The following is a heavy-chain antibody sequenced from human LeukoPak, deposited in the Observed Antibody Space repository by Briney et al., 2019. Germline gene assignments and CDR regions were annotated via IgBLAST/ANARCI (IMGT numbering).Heavy chain of an antibody. CDR2: IYHSGST. CDR3: AGTDYDFWSGSDY. V-gene: IGHV4-39*07. D-gene: IGHD3-3*01. Sequence: PSETLSLTCTVSGGSISSSSYYWGWIRQPPGKGLEWIGSIYHSGSTYYNPSLKSRVTISVDTSKNQFSLKLSSVTAADTAVYYCAGTDYDFWSGSDYWGQGTLVTVSS. J-gene: IGHJ4*02. CDR1: GGSISSSSYY.